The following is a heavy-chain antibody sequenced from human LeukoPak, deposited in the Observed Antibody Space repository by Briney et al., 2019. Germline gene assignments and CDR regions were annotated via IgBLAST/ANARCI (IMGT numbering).Heavy chain of an antibody. J-gene: IGHJ5*02. Sequence: PSETLSLTCAVYGGSFSGYYWSWIRQPPGKGLEWIGEINHSGSTNYNPSLKSRVTISVDTSKNQFSLKLSSVTAADTAVYYCARGRGTTSTTRPKTINWFDPWGQGSLVTVSS. CDR3: ARGRGTTSTTRPKTINWFDP. V-gene: IGHV4-34*01. D-gene: IGHD1-1*01. CDR1: GGSFSGYY. CDR2: INHSGST.